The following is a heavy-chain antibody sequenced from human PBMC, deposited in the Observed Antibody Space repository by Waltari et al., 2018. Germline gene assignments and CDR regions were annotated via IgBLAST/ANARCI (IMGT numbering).Heavy chain of an antibody. CDR3: ARDRPYYYGSGSYDY. V-gene: IGHV3-48*04. D-gene: IGHD3-10*01. CDR2: SVTGSRTI. J-gene: IGHJ4*02. Sequence: EVQLVESGGGLVQPGGSLRLSCGASGYTFSSYSMNWVRRAPGTGLEWVSYSVTGSRTIDYAASVKGRFTISRDNAKNSLYLQMNSLRAEDTAVYYCARDRPYYYGSGSYDYWGQGTLVTVSS. CDR1: GYTFSSYS.